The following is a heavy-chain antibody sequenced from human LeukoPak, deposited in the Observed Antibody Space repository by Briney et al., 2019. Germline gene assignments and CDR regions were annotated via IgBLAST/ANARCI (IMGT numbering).Heavy chain of an antibody. CDR1: GYTFTSYY. V-gene: IGHV1-46*01. Sequence: ASVKVSCKASGYTFTSYYMHWVRQAPGQGLEWMGIINPSGGSTSYAQKFQGRVTMTRDTSTSTVYMELSSLRSEDTAVYYCARDRRVVAAAGTTFGYWGQGTLVTVSS. CDR2: INPSGGST. D-gene: IGHD6-13*01. J-gene: IGHJ4*02. CDR3: ARDRRVVAAAGTTFGY.